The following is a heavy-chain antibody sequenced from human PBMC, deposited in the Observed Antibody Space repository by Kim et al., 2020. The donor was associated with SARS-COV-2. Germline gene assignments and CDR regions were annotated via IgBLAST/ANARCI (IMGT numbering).Heavy chain of an antibody. CDR1: GYTFTSYY. CDR2: INPSGGST. Sequence: ASVKVSCKASGYTFTSYYMHWVRQAPGQGLEWMGIINPSGGSTSYAQKFQGRVTMTRDTSTSTVYMELSSLRSEDTAVYYCARGSMIVVVTSMLRGGMDVWGQGTTVTVSS. J-gene: IGHJ6*02. V-gene: IGHV1-46*01. CDR3: ARGSMIVVVTSMLRGGMDV. D-gene: IGHD3-22*01.